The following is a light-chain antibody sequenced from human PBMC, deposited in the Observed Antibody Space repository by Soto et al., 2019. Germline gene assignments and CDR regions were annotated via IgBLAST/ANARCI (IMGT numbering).Light chain of an antibody. CDR3: CSFAGTSTI. Sequence: QSALTQPASVSGSPGQSITISCTGTSSDVGKYDFVSWYRQHPGNAPKLIIYQVDKRPSGTSDRFSGSKSGNTASLTISGLQAEDAADYFCCSFAGTSTIFGGGTKVTVL. J-gene: IGLJ2*01. V-gene: IGLV2-23*02. CDR2: QVD. CDR1: SSDVGKYDF.